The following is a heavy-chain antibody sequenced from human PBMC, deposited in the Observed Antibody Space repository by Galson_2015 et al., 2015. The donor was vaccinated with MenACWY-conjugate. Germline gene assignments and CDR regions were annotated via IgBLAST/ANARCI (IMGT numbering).Heavy chain of an antibody. Sequence: SVKVSCKASGYTFTSYGISWVRQAPGQGLEWMGWISAYNGNTNYAQKLQGRVTMTTDTSTSTAYMELRSLRSDDTAVYYCARQLERGSGTTPWFDPWGQGTLVTVSS. J-gene: IGHJ5*02. CDR1: GYTFTSYG. CDR2: ISAYNGNT. V-gene: IGHV1-18*01. CDR3: ARQLERGSGTTPWFDP. D-gene: IGHD3-10*01.